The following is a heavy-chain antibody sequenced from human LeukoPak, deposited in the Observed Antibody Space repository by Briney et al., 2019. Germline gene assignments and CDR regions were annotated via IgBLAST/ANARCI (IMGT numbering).Heavy chain of an antibody. CDR3: ARGRFGDDAFDI. CDR1: GGSISSYY. J-gene: IGHJ3*02. Sequence: PSETLSLTCTVSGGSISSYYWSWIRQPPGKGLEWIGYIYYSGSTNYNPSLKSRVTISVDTSKNQFSLKLSSVTAADTAVYYCARGRFGDDAFDIWGQGTMVTVSS. CDR2: IYYSGST. V-gene: IGHV4-59*01. D-gene: IGHD3-10*01.